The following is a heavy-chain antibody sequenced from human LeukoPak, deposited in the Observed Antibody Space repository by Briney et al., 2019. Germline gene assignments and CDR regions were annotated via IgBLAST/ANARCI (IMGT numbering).Heavy chain of an antibody. Sequence: ASVKVSCKASGYTFTSYAMHWVRQAPGPRLEWMGWINVGNGNTKYSQKFQGRGTITSDTSASTACMELSSLRSEDTAVYYCARDPRYCSSTSCYVYYGMDVWGKGTTVTVSS. V-gene: IGHV1-3*01. D-gene: IGHD2-2*01. CDR2: INVGNGNT. CDR1: GYTFTSYA. CDR3: ARDPRYCSSTSCYVYYGMDV. J-gene: IGHJ6*04.